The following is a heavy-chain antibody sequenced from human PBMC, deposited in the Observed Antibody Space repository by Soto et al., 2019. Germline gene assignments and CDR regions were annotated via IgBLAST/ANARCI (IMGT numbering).Heavy chain of an antibody. Sequence: PGGSLRLSCAASGFTFSNYFMDWVRQVPGEGLVWVSRMSGDGKTISYADSVKGRFTISRDNAKNTLYLQMNSLRVEDTAVYYCARTYVPGIAGFDPWGQGPLVTVSS. CDR3: ARTYVPGIAGFDP. CDR1: GFTFSNYF. J-gene: IGHJ5*02. D-gene: IGHD1-1*01. CDR2: MSGDGKTI. V-gene: IGHV3-74*01.